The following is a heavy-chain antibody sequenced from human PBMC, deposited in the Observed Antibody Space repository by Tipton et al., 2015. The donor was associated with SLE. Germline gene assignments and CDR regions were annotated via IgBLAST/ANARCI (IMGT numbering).Heavy chain of an antibody. CDR1: GDSLRTREYS. CDR3: ARSSARRLDP. CDR2: VHYSGPT. D-gene: IGHD2-15*01. Sequence: TLSLTCYVSGDSLRTREYSWGWIRQPPGKGLEWIGSVHYSGPTYYKPSLKSRVGISIDTSKNQFSLKLSSVTAADTAVYYCARSSARRLDPWGQGTLVTVSS. J-gene: IGHJ5*02. V-gene: IGHV4-39*07.